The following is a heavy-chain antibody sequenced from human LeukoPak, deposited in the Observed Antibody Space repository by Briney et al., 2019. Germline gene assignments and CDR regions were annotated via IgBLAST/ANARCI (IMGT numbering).Heavy chain of an antibody. J-gene: IGHJ5*02. CDR3: ARDYSGYDSGWFDP. Sequence: ASVKVSCKASGYTFTDYYMHWVRQAPGQGLEWMGWINPNSGVTNYAQKFQGRVTMTRDTSISTAYMELSRLRSDDTAVYYCARDYSGYDSGWFDPWGQGTLVTVSS. V-gene: IGHV1-2*02. CDR2: INPNSGVT. D-gene: IGHD5-12*01. CDR1: GYTFTDYY.